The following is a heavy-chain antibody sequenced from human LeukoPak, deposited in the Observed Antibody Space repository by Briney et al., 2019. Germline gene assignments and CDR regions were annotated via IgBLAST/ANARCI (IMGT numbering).Heavy chain of an antibody. CDR2: INPSGGST. Sequence: GASVKVSCKACGYTFTSNYIHWVRQAPGQGLEWMGTINPSGGSTTFAQKFQGRVTMTRDTSTSTLYMELSSLESGDTAMYFCARAVAAGRRFDYWGQGTLAIVSS. J-gene: IGHJ4*02. D-gene: IGHD6-13*01. CDR3: ARAVAAGRRFDY. V-gene: IGHV1-46*01. CDR1: GYTFTSNY.